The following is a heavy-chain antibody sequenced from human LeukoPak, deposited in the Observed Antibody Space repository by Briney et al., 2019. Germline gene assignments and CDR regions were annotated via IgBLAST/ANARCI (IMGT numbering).Heavy chain of an antibody. Sequence: GRSLRLPCAASGFTFSSYAMHWVRQAPGKGLEWVAVISYDGSNKYYADSVKGRFTISRDNSKNTLYLQMNSLRAEDTAVYYCARRGVGDDFDYWGQGTLVTVSS. CDR1: GFTFSSYA. J-gene: IGHJ4*02. CDR2: ISYDGSNK. CDR3: ARRGVGDDFDY. V-gene: IGHV3-30-3*01. D-gene: IGHD3-10*01.